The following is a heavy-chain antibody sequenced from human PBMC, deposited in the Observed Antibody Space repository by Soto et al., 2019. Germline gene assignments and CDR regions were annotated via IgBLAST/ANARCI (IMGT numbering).Heavy chain of an antibody. Sequence: SETLSLTCTVSGGSISSSSYYWGWIRQPPGKGLEWIGSIYYSGGTYYNPSLKSRVTISVDTSKNQFPLKLSSVTAADTAVYYCARHGGDIVATIGYYYYYYGMDVWGQGTTVTVSS. D-gene: IGHD5-12*01. V-gene: IGHV4-39*01. J-gene: IGHJ6*02. CDR1: GGSISSSSYY. CDR3: ARHGGDIVATIGYYYYYYGMDV. CDR2: IYYSGGT.